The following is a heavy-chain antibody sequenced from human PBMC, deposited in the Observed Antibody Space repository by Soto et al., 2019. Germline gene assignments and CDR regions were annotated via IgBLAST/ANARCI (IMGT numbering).Heavy chain of an antibody. CDR1: GFTFSSYW. CDR2: IKQDGSEK. V-gene: IGHV3-7*01. D-gene: IGHD3-3*01. Sequence: GGSLRLSCAASGFTFSSYWMSWVRQAPGKGLEWVANIKQDGSEKYYVDSVKGRFTISRDNAKNSLYLQMNSLRAEDTAVYYCARELDFWSGYFDYWGQGTLVTVSS. CDR3: ARELDFWSGYFDY. J-gene: IGHJ4*02.